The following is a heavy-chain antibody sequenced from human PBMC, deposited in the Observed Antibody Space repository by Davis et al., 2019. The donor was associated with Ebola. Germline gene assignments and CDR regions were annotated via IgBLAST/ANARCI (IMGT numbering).Heavy chain of an antibody. V-gene: IGHV1-2*02. CDR2: INPNSGGT. J-gene: IGHJ4*02. Sequence: AASVKVSCKASGYTFTGYYMHWVRRAPGQGLEWMGWINPNSGGTKYAQRFQGRVTMTRDTSISTTYMDLSRLRSDDTAVYYCARESGGWLAPGDYFDYWGQGTLVTVSS. CDR3: ARESGGWLAPGDYFDY. D-gene: IGHD5-24*01. CDR1: GYTFTGYY.